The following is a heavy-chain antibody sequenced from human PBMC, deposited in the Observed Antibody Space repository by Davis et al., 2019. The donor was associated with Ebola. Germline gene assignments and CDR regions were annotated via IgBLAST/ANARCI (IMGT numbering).Heavy chain of an antibody. D-gene: IGHD4-17*01. CDR3: ARDRYGDYPKPLYYFDS. CDR1: GRSMKSYY. V-gene: IGHV4-4*07. J-gene: IGHJ4*02. CDR2: IYSSGST. Sequence: PSETLSLTCTVSGRSMKSYYWSWIRQPAGKTLEWIGQIYSSGSTRYNPSLKGRVTMSVDTSKNQFSLRLNSVTAADTAVYYCARDRYGDYPKPLYYFDSWGQGTRVTVSS.